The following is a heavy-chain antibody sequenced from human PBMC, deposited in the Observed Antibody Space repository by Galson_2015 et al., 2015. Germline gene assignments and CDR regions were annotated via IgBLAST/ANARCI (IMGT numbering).Heavy chain of an antibody. CDR3: ARGPYCRSTSCYGTILAFDN. V-gene: IGHV3-30*19. CDR1: GFTFSSYG. CDR2: ISFDGTNK. D-gene: IGHD2-2*01. J-gene: IGHJ4*02. Sequence: SLRLSCAASGFTFSSYGIHWVRQAPGRGLEWVAVISFDGTNKYYADSVKGRFIISRDNSKNTLYLQMNSLRTEDTALYYCARGPYCRSTSCYGTILAFDNWGQGTLVTVSS.